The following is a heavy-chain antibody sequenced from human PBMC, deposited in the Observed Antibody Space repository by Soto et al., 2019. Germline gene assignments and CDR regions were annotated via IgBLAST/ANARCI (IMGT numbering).Heavy chain of an antibody. Sequence: SETLSLTCTVSGGSISSGGYYWSWIRQHPGKGLEWIGYIYYSGSTYYNPSLKSRVTISVDTSKNQFSLKLSSVTAADTAVYYCARMTTVTTGGAFDIWGQGTRGTVSS. D-gene: IGHD4-17*01. V-gene: IGHV4-31*03. CDR1: GGSISSGGYY. J-gene: IGHJ3*02. CDR2: IYYSGST. CDR3: ARMTTVTTGGAFDI.